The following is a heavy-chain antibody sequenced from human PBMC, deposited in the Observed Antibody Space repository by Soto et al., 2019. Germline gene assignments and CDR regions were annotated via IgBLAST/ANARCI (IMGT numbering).Heavy chain of an antibody. J-gene: IGHJ5*02. D-gene: IGHD2-2*01. CDR3: ARSEPAAYFPPFDP. V-gene: IGHV4-61*01. CDR2: IYYSGST. CDR1: GGSVSSGSYY. Sequence: SETLSVTCTVSGGSVSSGSYYWSWIRQPPGKGLEWIGYIYYSGSTNYNPSLKSRVTISVDTSKNQFSLKLSSVTAADTAVYYCARSEPAAYFPPFDPCGQVTLVTVSS.